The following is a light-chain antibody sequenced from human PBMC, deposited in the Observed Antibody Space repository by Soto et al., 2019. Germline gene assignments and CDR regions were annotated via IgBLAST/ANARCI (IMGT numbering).Light chain of an antibody. J-gene: IGKJ4*01. CDR1: QTVRNNY. V-gene: IGKV3-20*01. CDR3: QQFSSYPLT. CDR2: DAS. Sequence: ALTQSPGTLSLSPGERVTLSCRASQTVRNNYLAWYQQKPGQASRLLIYDASSRATGIPDRFSGGGSGTDFTLTISRLEPEDFAVYYCQQFSSYPLTFGGGTKVDIK.